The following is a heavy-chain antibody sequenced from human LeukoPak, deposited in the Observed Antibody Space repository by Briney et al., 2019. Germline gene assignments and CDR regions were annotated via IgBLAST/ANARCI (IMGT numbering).Heavy chain of an antibody. D-gene: IGHD4-17*01. Sequence: SETLSLTCAVYGGSFSGYYWSWIRQPPGKGLEWIGEINHSGSTNYNPSLKSRVTISVDTSKNQFSLKLSSVTAADTAVYYCARHGYDYGDLHTEYYFDYWGQGTLVTVSS. CDR2: INHSGST. J-gene: IGHJ4*02. CDR1: GGSFSGYY. V-gene: IGHV4-34*01. CDR3: ARHGYDYGDLHTEYYFDY.